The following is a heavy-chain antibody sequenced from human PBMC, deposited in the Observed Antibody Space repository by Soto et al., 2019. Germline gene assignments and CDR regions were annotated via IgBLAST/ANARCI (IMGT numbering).Heavy chain of an antibody. CDR1: GGSMSRGTYS. Sequence: LQLPESGSGLVKPSQTLSLTCAVSGGSMSRGTYSWSWIRQPPGNGLEWIGYIYHSGSTYYNPSLKRRVTRSVDRSKNQFSLKMNSVTAADTAVYYCASDRSWHFYYWGQGTLVTFSS. CDR2: IYHSGST. CDR3: ASDRSWHFYY. J-gene: IGHJ4*02. V-gene: IGHV4-30-2*01.